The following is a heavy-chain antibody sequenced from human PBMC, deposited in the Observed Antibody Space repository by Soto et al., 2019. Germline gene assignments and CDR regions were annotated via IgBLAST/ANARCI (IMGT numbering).Heavy chain of an antibody. Sequence: PSETLSLACTVSGGSISSSSYYWGWIRQPPGKGLEWIGSIYYSGSTYYNPSLKSRVTISVDTSKNQFSLKLSSVTAADTAVYYCARSGGDFWSGRPNYYYYYMDVWGKGTTVTVSS. CDR2: IYYSGST. D-gene: IGHD3-3*01. CDR3: ARSGGDFWSGRPNYYYYYMDV. J-gene: IGHJ6*03. V-gene: IGHV4-39*01. CDR1: GGSISSSSYY.